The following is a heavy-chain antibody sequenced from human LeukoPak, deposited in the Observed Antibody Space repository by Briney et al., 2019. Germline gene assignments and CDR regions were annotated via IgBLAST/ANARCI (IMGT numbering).Heavy chain of an antibody. CDR3: ATQSVAGND. CDR1: GFTFSSYG. V-gene: IGHV3-30*03. J-gene: IGHJ4*02. Sequence: PGGSLRLSCAASGFTFSSYGMHWVRQAPGKGLEWVAVISYDGSNKYYADSVKGRFTIFRDNSKNTLYLQMNSLRAEDTAVYYCATQSVAGNDWGQGTLVTVSS. CDR2: ISYDGSNK. D-gene: IGHD6-19*01.